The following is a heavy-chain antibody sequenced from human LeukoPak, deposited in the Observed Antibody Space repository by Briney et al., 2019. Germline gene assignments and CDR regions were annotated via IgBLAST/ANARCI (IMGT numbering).Heavy chain of an antibody. V-gene: IGHV3-64*01. CDR3: ARDFGLTGKVDY. CDR1: GFTFSRYA. Sequence: GGSLRLSCAASGFTFSRYAMHWVRQAPGKGLESVSAISSNGGSTYYANPVKGRFTISRDNSKNTLYLQMGSLRAEDLAVYYCARDFGLTGKVDYWGQGTLVTVSS. D-gene: IGHD1-20*01. CDR2: ISSNGGST. J-gene: IGHJ4*02.